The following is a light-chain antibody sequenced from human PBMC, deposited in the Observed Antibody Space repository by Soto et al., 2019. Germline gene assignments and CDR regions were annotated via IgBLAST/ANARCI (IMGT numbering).Light chain of an antibody. J-gene: IGKJ4*01. V-gene: IGKV1-27*01. CDR3: QKYNSAPLT. CDR1: QGISSY. Sequence: DIQMTQSPSSLSASVGXRVTITCRASQGISSYLAWYQQKPGKVPKVLIYAASTLQSGVPSRFSGSGSGTDFTLTISSLQPEDAATYYCQKYNSAPLTFGGGTKVDTK. CDR2: AAS.